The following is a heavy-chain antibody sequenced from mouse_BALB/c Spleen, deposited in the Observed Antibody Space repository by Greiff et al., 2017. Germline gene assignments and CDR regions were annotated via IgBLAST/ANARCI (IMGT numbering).Heavy chain of an antibody. Sequence: QVQLKESGAELARPGASVKMSCKASGYTFTSYTMHWVKQRPGQGLEWIGYINPSSGYTNYNQKFKDKATLTADKSSSTAYMQLSSLTSEDSAVYYCASQRGGTAWFAYWGQGTLVTVSA. D-gene: IGHD4-1*01. CDR2: INPSSGYT. CDR3: ASQRGGTAWFAY. V-gene: IGHV1-4*01. CDR1: GYTFTSYT. J-gene: IGHJ3*01.